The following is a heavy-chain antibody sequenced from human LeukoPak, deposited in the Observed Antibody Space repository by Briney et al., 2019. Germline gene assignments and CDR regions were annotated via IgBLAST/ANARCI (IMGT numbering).Heavy chain of an antibody. CDR2: ISSSSSYI. CDR1: GFTFSSYS. Sequence: GGSLRLSCAASGFTFSSYSMNWVRQAPGKGLEWVSSISSSSSYIYYADSVKGRFTISRVNAKNSLYLQMNGLRAEDTAVYYCARDLSRAVAATPLYYYYYGMDVWGQGTTVTVSS. CDR3: ARDLSRAVAATPLYYYYYGMDV. V-gene: IGHV3-21*01. J-gene: IGHJ6*02. D-gene: IGHD2-15*01.